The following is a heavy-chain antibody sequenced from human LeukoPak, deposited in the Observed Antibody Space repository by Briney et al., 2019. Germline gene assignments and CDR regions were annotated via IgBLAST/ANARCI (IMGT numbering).Heavy chain of an antibody. CDR2: IGGSGGSP. CDR3: AKARTSAYDFSLYS. Sequence: PGGSLRLSCVASELTFSSFAMSWVRQAPGKGLEWVSAIGGSGGSPYYADSVKGRFTISRHNFKNTLYLQMNRVRGEDTAIYYCAKARTSAYDFSLYSWGQGTLVTVSS. D-gene: IGHD5-12*01. V-gene: IGHV3-23*01. CDR1: ELTFSSFA. J-gene: IGHJ4*02.